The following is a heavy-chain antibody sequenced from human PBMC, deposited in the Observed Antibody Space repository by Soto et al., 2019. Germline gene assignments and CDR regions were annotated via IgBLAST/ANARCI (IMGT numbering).Heavy chain of an antibody. V-gene: IGHV1-3*01. J-gene: IGHJ5*02. D-gene: IGHD6-13*01. Sequence: GASVKVSCKASGYTFSNYAMHWVRQAPGQRLEWMGWINAGNGNTKYSQKFQGRVTITRDTSASTAYMEMSSLRSEDTAVYYCTRRAGEQQLVETNWLDPWGQGTLVTVSS. CDR2: INAGNGNT. CDR1: GYTFSNYA. CDR3: TRRAGEQQLVETNWLDP.